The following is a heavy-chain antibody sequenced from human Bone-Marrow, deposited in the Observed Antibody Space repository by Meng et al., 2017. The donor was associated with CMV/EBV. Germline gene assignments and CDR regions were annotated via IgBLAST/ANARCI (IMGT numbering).Heavy chain of an antibody. Sequence: ASVKVSCKASGYTFTSYGISWVRQAPGQGLEWMGWISAYNGNTNYAQKLQGRVTMTTDTSTSTAYMELSSLRSEDTAVYYCARTSGLTIFGVSGYYYYGMDVWGQGTTVTVSS. CDR2: ISAYNGNT. CDR3: ARTSGLTIFGVSGYYYYGMDV. J-gene: IGHJ6*02. D-gene: IGHD3-3*01. CDR1: GYTFTSYG. V-gene: IGHV1-18*01.